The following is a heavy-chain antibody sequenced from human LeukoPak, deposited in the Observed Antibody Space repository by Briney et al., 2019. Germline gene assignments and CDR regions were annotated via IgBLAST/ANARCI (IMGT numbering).Heavy chain of an antibody. J-gene: IGHJ6*03. CDR3: AREXTAHXSSTSCYXGYXXYYMXV. V-gene: IGHV4-39*02. D-gene: IGHD2-2*01. Sequence: SETLSLTCTVSGGSISSSSYYWGWIRQPPGKGLEWIGSIYYSGSTYYNPSLKSRVTISVDTSKDQFSLKLSSVTAADTAVYYCAREXTAHXSSTSCYXGYXXYYMXVWGKGTT. CDR1: GGSISSSSYY. CDR2: IYYSGST.